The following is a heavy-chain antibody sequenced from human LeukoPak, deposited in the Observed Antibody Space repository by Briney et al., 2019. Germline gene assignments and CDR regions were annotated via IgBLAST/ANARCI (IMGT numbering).Heavy chain of an antibody. V-gene: IGHV3-23*01. CDR2: ISGSGGYT. CDR1: GFTFSSYA. J-gene: IGHJ4*02. CDR3: AKYFPAATLDY. D-gene: IGHD6-13*01. Sequence: GALRLSCAASGFTFSSYAMSWVSQAPGKGLEWVSAISGSGGYTYYADSVKGRFTISRDNSKNTLYLQMNSLRVEDMAVYYCAKYFPAATLDYWGQGTLVTVSS.